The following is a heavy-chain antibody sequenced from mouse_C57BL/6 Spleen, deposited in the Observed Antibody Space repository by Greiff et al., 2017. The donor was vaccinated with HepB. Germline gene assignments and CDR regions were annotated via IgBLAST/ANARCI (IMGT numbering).Heavy chain of an antibody. CDR3: ARRGQLRLRDSFDY. V-gene: IGHV1-18*01. CDR2: INPNNGGT. Sequence: DVKLQESGPELVKPGASVKIPCKASGYTFTDYNMDWVKQSHGKGLEWIGDINPNNGGTIYNQKFKGKATLTVDKSSSTAYMELRSLTSEDTAVYYCARRGQLRLRDSFDYWGQGTTLTVSS. J-gene: IGHJ2*01. D-gene: IGHD3-2*02. CDR1: GYTFTDYN.